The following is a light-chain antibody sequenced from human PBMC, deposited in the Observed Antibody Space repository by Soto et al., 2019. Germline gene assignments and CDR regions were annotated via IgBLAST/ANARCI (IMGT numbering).Light chain of an antibody. CDR3: QQYTKWPLT. CDR1: QTVGMY. CDR2: DAS. V-gene: IGKV3-11*01. J-gene: IGKJ1*01. Sequence: EIVLTQSPDTLSLSPGERATLSCRASQTVGMYLAWYQQKPGQAPRLLIYDASNRAAGIPVRFSGSGSGTEFTLTITSLQSEDCAVYYCQQYTKWPLTFGQGTKVDI.